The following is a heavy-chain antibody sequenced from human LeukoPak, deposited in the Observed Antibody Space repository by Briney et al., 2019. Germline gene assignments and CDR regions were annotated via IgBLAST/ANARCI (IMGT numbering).Heavy chain of an antibody. CDR3: ARFDGGFDS. J-gene: IGHJ4*02. V-gene: IGHV3-21*05. CDR2: ISKRSGHI. CDR1: GFTFKFFV. Sequence: PGGSLRLSCAASGFTFKFFVMGWVRQAPGRGLEWVSYISKRSGHIYHTDSVEGRFTTSRDNANDSVYLQMNNLRVEDTAIYFCARFDGGFDSWGQGTLATVSS. D-gene: IGHD3-9*01.